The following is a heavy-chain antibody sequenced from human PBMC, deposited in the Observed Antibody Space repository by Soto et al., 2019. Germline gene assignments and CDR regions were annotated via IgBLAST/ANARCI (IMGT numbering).Heavy chain of an antibody. CDR2: IYSGGST. J-gene: IGHJ5*02. CDR3: VRSDWFDP. Sequence: PGGSLRLSCAASGFTVSSNYMSWVRQAPGKGLEWVSVIYSGGSTYYADSVKGRFTISRDNSKNTLYLQMNSLRVEDTAMYHCVRSDWFDPWGHGTLVTVSS. V-gene: IGHV3-66*01. CDR1: GFTVSSNY.